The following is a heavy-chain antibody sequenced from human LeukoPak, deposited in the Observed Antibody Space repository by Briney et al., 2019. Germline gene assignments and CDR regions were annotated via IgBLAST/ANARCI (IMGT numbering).Heavy chain of an antibody. Sequence: VGSLRLSSTPSVFSLTTYPIHGVRHAPGGGLGWVSRVYSDGSDSRHADSVKGRFTISRDNAKNTLYLQMNSLRVEDTAVYYCTRGANWAFDYWGQGTLVTVSS. V-gene: IGHV3-74*01. D-gene: IGHD1-1*01. CDR1: VFSLTTYP. CDR2: VYSDGSDS. CDR3: TRGANWAFDY. J-gene: IGHJ4*02.